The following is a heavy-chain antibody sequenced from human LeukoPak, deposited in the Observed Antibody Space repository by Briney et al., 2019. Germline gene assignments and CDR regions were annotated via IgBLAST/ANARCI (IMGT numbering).Heavy chain of an antibody. CDR2: IKKDGGEK. D-gene: IGHD3-10*01. CDR1: GFTFSSYW. J-gene: IGHJ6*02. V-gene: IGHV3-7*01. CDR3: AREREESYGMDV. Sequence: GGSLRLSCAASGFTFSSYWMSWVRQAPGKGLEWVANIKKDGGEKYYVDSVEGRFTISRDNAKNSLSLQMNSLRAEDTAVYYCAREREESYGMDVWGQGTTVIVSS.